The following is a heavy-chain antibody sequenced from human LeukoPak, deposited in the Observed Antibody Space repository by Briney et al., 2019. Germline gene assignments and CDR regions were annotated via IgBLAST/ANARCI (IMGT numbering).Heavy chain of an antibody. CDR1: GYIFTSYY. CDR2: INPTGGST. CDR3: ARDHYHKIHSVMVTAPDY. J-gene: IGHJ4*02. V-gene: IGHV1-46*01. D-gene: IGHD2-21*02. Sequence: GASVKVSCKASGYIFTSYYMHWVRQAPGEGLEWMGIINPTGGSTSYAQKLQGRVTMTRDTSTSTVYMELSSLRSEDTAVYYCARDHYHKIHSVMVTAPDYWGQGTLVIVSS.